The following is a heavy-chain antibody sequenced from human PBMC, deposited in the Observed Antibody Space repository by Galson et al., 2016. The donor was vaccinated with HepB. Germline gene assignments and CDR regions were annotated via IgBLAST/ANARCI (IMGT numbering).Heavy chain of an antibody. CDR1: GFTFSTYT. CDR3: ARDGSHDFWSGYFPDKTKKNHPFDV. V-gene: IGHV3-21*01. Sequence: SLRLSCAASGFTFSTYTMSWVRQAPGQGLEWVSSISSSGTYIPYADSMKGRFTTSRDSAKNSLYLQMNSLRVEDTAVYYCARDGSHDFWSGYFPDKTKKNHPFDVWGQGTTVTVSS. D-gene: IGHD3-3*01. CDR2: ISSSGTYI. J-gene: IGHJ6*02.